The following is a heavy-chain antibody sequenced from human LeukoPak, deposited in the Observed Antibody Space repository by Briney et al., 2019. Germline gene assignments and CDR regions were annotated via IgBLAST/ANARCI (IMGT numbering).Heavy chain of an antibody. D-gene: IGHD3-10*01. CDR1: GHTFTSYD. V-gene: IGHV1-8*01. Sequence: ASVKVSCKASGHTFTSYDINWVRQATGQGLEWMGWMNPNSGNTGYAQKFQGRVTMTRNTSISTAYMELSSLRSEDTAVYYCARPLGILWFGEYGMDVWGQGTTVTVSS. CDR2: MNPNSGNT. J-gene: IGHJ6*02. CDR3: ARPLGILWFGEYGMDV.